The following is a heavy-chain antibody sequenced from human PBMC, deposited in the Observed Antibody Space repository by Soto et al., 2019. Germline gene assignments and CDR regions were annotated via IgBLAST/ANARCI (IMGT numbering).Heavy chain of an antibody. CDR2: INSDGSST. D-gene: IGHD2-2*01. Sequence: GGSLRLSCAASGFTFSSYWMHWVRQAPGKGLVWVSRINSDGSSTSYADSVKGRFTISRDNAKNTLYLQMNSLRAEDTAVYYCARVRYCSSTSCYGRSYYYMDVWGKGTTVTVSS. V-gene: IGHV3-74*01. J-gene: IGHJ6*03. CDR3: ARVRYCSSTSCYGRSYYYMDV. CDR1: GFTFSSYW.